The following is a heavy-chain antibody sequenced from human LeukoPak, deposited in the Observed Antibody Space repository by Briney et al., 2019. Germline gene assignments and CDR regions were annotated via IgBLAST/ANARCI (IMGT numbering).Heavy chain of an antibody. CDR1: GFTFSTYS. CDR3: ATPSRGIQLWRAFDY. D-gene: IGHD5-18*01. V-gene: IGHV3-48*01. J-gene: IGHJ4*02. CDR2: ISTDSNTI. Sequence: GGSLRLSCAASGFTFSTYSMNWVRQAPGKGLEWPSYISTDSNTIYYADSVRGRFTVSRDNARNSLYLQMNSLRAEDTAVYYCATPSRGIQLWRAFDYWGQGTLVTVSS.